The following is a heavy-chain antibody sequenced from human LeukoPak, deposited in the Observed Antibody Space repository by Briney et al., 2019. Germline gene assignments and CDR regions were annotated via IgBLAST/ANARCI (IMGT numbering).Heavy chain of an antibody. V-gene: IGHV3-23*01. CDR2: ISGSGSNT. J-gene: IGHJ4*02. Sequence: GGSLRLSCAASGFSFRSHAITWVRQAPGKGLEWVSVISGSGSNTFYADSVKGRFTISREISKNMVYLQMTSLSAEDTALYHCAKVAYAAVPYYFENWGQGTLATVSS. CDR3: AKVAYAAVPYYFEN. CDR1: GFSFRSHA. D-gene: IGHD2-15*01.